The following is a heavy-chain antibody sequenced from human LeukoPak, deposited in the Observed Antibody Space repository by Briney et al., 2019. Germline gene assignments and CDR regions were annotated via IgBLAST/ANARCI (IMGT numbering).Heavy chain of an antibody. CDR1: GGSISSAGYY. D-gene: IGHD2-2*01. CDR2: IYHSGST. CDR3: ARSGGIVVVPAAIYAFDI. J-gene: IGHJ3*02. Sequence: PSETLSLTCTVSGGSISSAGYYWSWIRQPPGKGLEWIGYIYHSGSTYYNPSLKSRVTISVDRSKNQFSLKLSSVTAADTAVYYCARSGGIVVVPAAIYAFDIWGQGTMVTVPS. V-gene: IGHV4-30-2*01.